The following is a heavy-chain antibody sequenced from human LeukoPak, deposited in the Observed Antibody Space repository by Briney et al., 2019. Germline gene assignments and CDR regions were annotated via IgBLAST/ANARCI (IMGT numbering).Heavy chain of an antibody. Sequence: AETLSLTCTVSGGSISSYYWSWIRQPAGKGLEWIGRIYSSGSNNYNPTLKSRVTMSLDTSKNHLSLNLSSVTAADTAVYYCAREPTSGREPTSGRPLDYWGQGTLVTVSS. CDR2: IYSSGSN. J-gene: IGHJ4*02. CDR3: AREPTSGREPTSGRPLDY. D-gene: IGHD5-12*01. CDR1: GGSISSYY. V-gene: IGHV4-4*07.